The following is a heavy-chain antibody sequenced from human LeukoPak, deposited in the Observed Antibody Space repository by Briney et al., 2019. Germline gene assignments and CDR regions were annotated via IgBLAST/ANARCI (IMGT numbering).Heavy chain of an antibody. CDR3: AREPGLEWGYDSSGYSLSGYYYYMDV. J-gene: IGHJ6*03. Sequence: GGSLRLSCAASGFRFSNYWMSWVRQAQGKGLEGVANLNKDGGEKYYVDSVKGRFTISRDNAKNSLYLQMNSLRAEDTAVYYCAREPGLEWGYDSSGYSLSGYYYYMDVWGKGTTVTVS. D-gene: IGHD3-22*01. CDR1: GFRFSNYW. CDR2: LNKDGGEK. V-gene: IGHV3-7*01.